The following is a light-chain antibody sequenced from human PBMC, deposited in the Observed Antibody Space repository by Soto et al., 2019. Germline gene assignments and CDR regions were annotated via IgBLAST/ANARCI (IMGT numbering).Light chain of an antibody. V-gene: IGKV3-20*01. CDR1: QSVSSAY. CDR3: EQSGSPFYP. CDR2: GAS. Sequence: EIVLTQSPGTLSLSPGERATLSCRASQSVSSAYLAWYQQIPGQAPRLLIYGASSRATGIPDRFSGSGSGTDFTLALSGLEPEAFVVYRCEQSGSPFYPFGQGSKLELK. J-gene: IGKJ2*01.